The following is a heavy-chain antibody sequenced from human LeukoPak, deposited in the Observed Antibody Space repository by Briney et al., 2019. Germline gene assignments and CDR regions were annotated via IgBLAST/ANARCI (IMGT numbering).Heavy chain of an antibody. Sequence: PSETLSLTCTVSGGSISSSSYYWGWIRQPPGKGLEWIGSIYYSGSTYYNPSLKSRVTISVDTSKNQFSLKLSSVTAADTAVDYCYGDIGRDYWGQGTLVTVSS. CDR3: YGDIGRDY. J-gene: IGHJ4*02. V-gene: IGHV4-39*01. CDR2: IYYSGST. CDR1: GGSISSSSYY. D-gene: IGHD4-17*01.